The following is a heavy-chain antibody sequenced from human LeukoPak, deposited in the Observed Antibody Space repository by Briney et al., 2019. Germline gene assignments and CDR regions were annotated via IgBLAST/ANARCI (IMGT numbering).Heavy chain of an antibody. CDR1: GGSFSGYY. CDR2: INHSGST. V-gene: IGHV4-34*01. D-gene: IGHD6-13*01. CDR3: ARGIAAAGNYYYYYYMDV. Sequence: PSETLSLTCAVYGGSFSGYYWSWIRQPPGKGLEWIGEINHSGSTNYNPSLKSRVTISVDTSKNLFSLKLSSVTAADTAVYYCARGIAAAGNYYYYYYMDVWGKGTTVTVSS. J-gene: IGHJ6*03.